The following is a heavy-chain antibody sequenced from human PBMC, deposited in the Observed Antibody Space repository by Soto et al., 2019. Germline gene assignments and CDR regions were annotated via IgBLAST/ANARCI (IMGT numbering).Heavy chain of an antibody. CDR1: GFTFSSYG. V-gene: IGHV3-30*18. Sequence: QVQLVESGGGVVQPGRSLRLSCAASGFTFSSYGMHWVRQAPGKGLEWVAVISYDGSNKYYADSVKGRFTISRDNSKNNLYLQMNSLRAEDTAVYYCAKDLYSSSWYSYDVGMDVWGQGTTVTVSS. J-gene: IGHJ6*02. D-gene: IGHD6-13*01. CDR3: AKDLYSSSWYSYDVGMDV. CDR2: ISYDGSNK.